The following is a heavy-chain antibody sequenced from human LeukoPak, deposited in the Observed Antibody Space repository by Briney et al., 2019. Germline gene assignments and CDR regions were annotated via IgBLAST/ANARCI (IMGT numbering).Heavy chain of an antibody. CDR2: ISGSGGNT. V-gene: IGHV3-23*01. D-gene: IGHD3-16*01. J-gene: IGHJ4*02. CDR3: ARSSFPYYFDY. CDR1: GFTFDDYA. Sequence: GGSLRLSCAASGFTFDDYAMHWVRQAPGKGLEWVSGISGSGGNTYSADSVKGRFTISRDNSKNTLYLQMNSLRAEDTAVYYCARSSFPYYFDYWGQGTLVTVSS.